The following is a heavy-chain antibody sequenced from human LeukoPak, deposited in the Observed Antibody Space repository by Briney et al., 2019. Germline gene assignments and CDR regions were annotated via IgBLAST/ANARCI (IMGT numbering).Heavy chain of an antibody. CDR2: INHSGST. V-gene: IGHV4-34*01. CDR1: GGSFSGYY. D-gene: IGHD1-26*01. CDR3: ARGRTRERNWFDP. J-gene: IGHJ5*02. Sequence: PSETLSLTCAVYGGSFSGYYWSWIRQPPGKGLEWIGEINHSGSTYYNPSLKSRVTISVDRSKNQFSLKLSSVTAADTAVYYCARGRTRERNWFDPWGQGTLVTVSS.